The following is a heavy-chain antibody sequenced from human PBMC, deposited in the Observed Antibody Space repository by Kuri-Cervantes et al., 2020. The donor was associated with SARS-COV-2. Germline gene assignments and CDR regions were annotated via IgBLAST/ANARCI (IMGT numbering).Heavy chain of an antibody. Sequence: AGSLRLSCTVSGGSTSSQSYYWGWIRQPPGKGLEWIGSVYYSGSSYYNPSLKSRVTISVDTSKNQFSLKLSSVTAADTAVYYCARHAPSTVPTLFDYWGQGTLVTVSS. V-gene: IGHV4-39*01. CDR1: GGSTSSQSYY. CDR2: VYYSGSS. CDR3: ARHAPSTVPTLFDY. D-gene: IGHD4-11*01. J-gene: IGHJ4*02.